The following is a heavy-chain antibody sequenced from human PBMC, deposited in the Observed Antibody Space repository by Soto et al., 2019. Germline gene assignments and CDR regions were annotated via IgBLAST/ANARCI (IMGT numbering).Heavy chain of an antibody. CDR3: ARGDDYYFDY. J-gene: IGHJ4*02. CDR2: INHSGST. Sequence: SETLSLTCAVYGGSFSGYYWSWIRQPPGKGLEWIGEINHSGSTNYNPSLKSRVTISVDTSKNQFSLKLSSVTAADTAVYYCARGDDYYFDYWGQGTLVTVSS. V-gene: IGHV4-34*01. D-gene: IGHD3-3*01. CDR1: GGSFSGYY.